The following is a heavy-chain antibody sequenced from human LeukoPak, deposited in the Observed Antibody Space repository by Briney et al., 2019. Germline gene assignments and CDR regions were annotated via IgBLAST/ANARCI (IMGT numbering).Heavy chain of an antibody. Sequence: ASVKVSCKVSGYTLTELSMHWVRQAPGKGLEWKGGFDPEDGETIYAQKFQGRVTMTEDTSTDTAYMELSSLRSEDTAVYYCATDFPKGGSSGYFSGSFDYWGQGTLVTVSS. CDR2: FDPEDGET. J-gene: IGHJ4*02. CDR1: GYTLTELS. V-gene: IGHV1-24*01. CDR3: ATDFPKGGSSGYFSGSFDY. D-gene: IGHD3-22*01.